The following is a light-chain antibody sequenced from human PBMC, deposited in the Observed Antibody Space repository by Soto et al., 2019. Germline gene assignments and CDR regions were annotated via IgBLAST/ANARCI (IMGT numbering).Light chain of an antibody. CDR1: SGHTTYI. Sequence: QSVLTQSSSASASLGSSVKLTCTLSSGHTTYIIAWHQQQPGKAPRYLMKLETSGSYNKGSGVPDRFSGSSSGADRYLTISNLQFEDEADYYCETWDINTHVVFDGGTKLTVL. V-gene: IGLV4-60*02. CDR2: LETSGSY. CDR3: ETWDINTHVV. J-gene: IGLJ2*01.